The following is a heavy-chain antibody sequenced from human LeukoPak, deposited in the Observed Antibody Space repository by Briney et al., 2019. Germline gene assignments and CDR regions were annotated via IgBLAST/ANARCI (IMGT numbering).Heavy chain of an antibody. Sequence: GASVKVSCKASGYTFTNYGISWVRQAPGQGLQWMGWISAKNGNTKYAEKFQGRGTMTTDTSTNTAYMELRSLRSDDTAVYCCARDRQDYYDSSGYFDNWGQGTLVTVSS. J-gene: IGHJ4*02. CDR2: ISAKNGNT. D-gene: IGHD3-22*01. V-gene: IGHV1-18*01. CDR1: GYTFTNYG. CDR3: ARDRQDYYDSSGYFDN.